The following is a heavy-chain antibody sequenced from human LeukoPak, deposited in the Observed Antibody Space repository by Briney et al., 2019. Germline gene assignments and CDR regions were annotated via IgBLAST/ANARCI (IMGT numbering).Heavy chain of an antibody. V-gene: IGHV1-8*03. CDR1: GYTFTSYD. D-gene: IGHD1-1*01. CDR3: ARGRLERRSAFDI. J-gene: IGHJ3*02. CDR2: MNPNSGNT. Sequence: ASVKVSCKASGYTFTSYDINWVRQATGQGLEWMGWMNPNSGNTGYAQKFQGRVTITRNTSISTAYMELSSLRSEDTAVYYCARGRLERRSAFDIWGQGTMVTVSS.